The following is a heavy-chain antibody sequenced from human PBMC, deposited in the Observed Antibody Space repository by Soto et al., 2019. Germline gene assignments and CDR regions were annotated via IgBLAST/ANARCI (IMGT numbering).Heavy chain of an antibody. CDR2: IRSKAYGGTT. CDR3: TRVYPYSSSWSYFDY. V-gene: IGHV3-49*04. CDR1: GFTFGEYA. D-gene: IGHD6-13*01. Sequence: GGSLRLFSTDSGFTFGEYAMSWVREAPGKGLEWVGFIRSKAYGGTTEYAASVKGRFTISRDDSKSIAYLQMNSLKTEDTAVYYCTRVYPYSSSWSYFDYWGQGTLVPVSS. J-gene: IGHJ4*02.